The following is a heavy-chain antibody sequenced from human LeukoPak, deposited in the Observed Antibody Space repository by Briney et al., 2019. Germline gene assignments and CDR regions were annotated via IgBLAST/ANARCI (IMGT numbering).Heavy chain of an antibody. CDR3: AREQCSGGRCQYYFDY. J-gene: IGHJ4*02. Sequence: GGSLRLSCAASGFTFSSYAMHWVRQAPGKGLEYVSGISSDGGSPFHVNSVKGRFTISRDNSKDTLYLQMGSLRAEDMAVYYCAREQCSGGRCQYYFDYWGQGTLVTVSS. CDR1: GFTFSSYA. V-gene: IGHV3-64*01. D-gene: IGHD2-15*01. CDR2: ISSDGGSP.